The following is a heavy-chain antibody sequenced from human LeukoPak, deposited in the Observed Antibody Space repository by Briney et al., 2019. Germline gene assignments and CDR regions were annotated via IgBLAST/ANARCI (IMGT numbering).Heavy chain of an antibody. V-gene: IGHV4-59*01. CDR3: ARVEEGYGSGRRENYYYYYMDV. CDR1: GGSISSYY. CDR2: IHYSGST. Sequence: SETLSLTCTVSGGSISSYYWSWIRQPPGKGLEWIGYIHYSGSTNYNPSLKRRVTISVDTSKNQFSLKLSSVTAADTAVYYCARVEEGYGSGRRENYYYYYMDVWDKGTTVTISS. J-gene: IGHJ6*03. D-gene: IGHD3-10*01.